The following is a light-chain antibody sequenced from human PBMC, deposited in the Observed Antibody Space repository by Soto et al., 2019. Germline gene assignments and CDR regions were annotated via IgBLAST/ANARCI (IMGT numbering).Light chain of an antibody. CDR2: DAS. V-gene: IGKV1-5*01. Sequence: DIRMTQSPSTLSASVGDRVTITCRASQSISSWFAWYQQKPGKAPKLLIYDASNLESGVPSRFSGSGSGTEFTLTISSLQPDDFATYYCQQYNSYSWTFGQGTKVEIK. CDR1: QSISSW. CDR3: QQYNSYSWT. J-gene: IGKJ1*01.